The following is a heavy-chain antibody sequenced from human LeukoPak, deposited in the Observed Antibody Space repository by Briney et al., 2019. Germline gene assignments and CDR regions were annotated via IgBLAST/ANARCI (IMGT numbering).Heavy chain of an antibody. CDR3: ARLPPGIAVADPGEYYYYYMDV. J-gene: IGHJ6*03. Sequence: GASVKVSCKASGYTFTSYGISWVRQAPGQGLEWMGWISAYNGNTNYAQKLQGRVTMTTDTSTSTAYMELRSLRSDDTAVYYCARLPPGIAVADPGEYYYYYMDVWGKGTTVTVSS. CDR2: ISAYNGNT. CDR1: GYTFTSYG. D-gene: IGHD6-19*01. V-gene: IGHV1-18*01.